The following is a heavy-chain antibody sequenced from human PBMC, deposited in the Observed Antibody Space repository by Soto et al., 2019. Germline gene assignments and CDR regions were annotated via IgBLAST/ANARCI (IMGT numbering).Heavy chain of an antibody. V-gene: IGHV4-59*08. CDR2: IYYSGST. CDR1: GGSISSYY. CDR3: ASPGIAAAEHAFDI. Sequence: LSLTCTVSGGSISSYYWSWIRQPPGKGLEWIGYIYYSGSTNYNPSLKSRVTISVDTSKNQFSLKLSSVTAADTAVYYCASPGIAAAEHAFDIWGQGTMVTVSS. J-gene: IGHJ3*02. D-gene: IGHD6-13*01.